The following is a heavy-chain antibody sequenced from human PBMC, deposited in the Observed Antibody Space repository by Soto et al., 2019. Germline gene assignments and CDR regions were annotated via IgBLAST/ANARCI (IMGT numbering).Heavy chain of an antibody. Sequence: QVQLQESGPGLVKPSETLSLTCTVSGGSISSYYWSWIRQPPGKGLEWIGYIYYSGSTNYNPSLKSRVTISVDTSKNQFSLMLSSVTAADTALYYCARVWGGAFDFWGQGTMVTVSS. CDR2: IYYSGST. J-gene: IGHJ3*01. CDR3: ARVWGGAFDF. D-gene: IGHD3-10*01. V-gene: IGHV4-59*01. CDR1: GGSISSYY.